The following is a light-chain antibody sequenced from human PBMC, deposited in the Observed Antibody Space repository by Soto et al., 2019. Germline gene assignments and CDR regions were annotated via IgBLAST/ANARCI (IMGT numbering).Light chain of an antibody. J-gene: IGKJ4*01. Sequence: EIVLTQSPAILSLSPGERATLSCRASQSVHSYLAWYQQKPGQAPSLLIYDASNRATGVPGRFRGSGSGTDFTLTISSLEAEDFAIYYCQQRSTWPLTFGGGTKVEI. CDR2: DAS. CDR3: QQRSTWPLT. V-gene: IGKV3-11*01. CDR1: QSVHSY.